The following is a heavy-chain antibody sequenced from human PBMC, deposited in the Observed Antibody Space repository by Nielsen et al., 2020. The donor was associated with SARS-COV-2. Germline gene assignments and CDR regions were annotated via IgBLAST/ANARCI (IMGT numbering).Heavy chain of an antibody. D-gene: IGHD1-26*01. J-gene: IGHJ4*02. CDR1: GYSFTSYW. Sequence: KVPCKGSGYSFTSYWIGWVRQMPGKGLEWMGIIYPGDSDTRYSPSFQGQVTISADKSISTAYLQWSSLKASDTAMYYCARQPIVGATSFDYWGQGTLVTVSS. CDR3: ARQPIVGATSFDY. CDR2: IYPGDSDT. V-gene: IGHV5-51*01.